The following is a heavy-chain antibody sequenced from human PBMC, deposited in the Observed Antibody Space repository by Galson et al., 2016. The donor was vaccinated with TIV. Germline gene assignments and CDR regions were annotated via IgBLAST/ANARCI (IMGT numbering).Heavy chain of an antibody. CDR2: ISASGGNT. CDR3: AKSFQYFYDNSGYFPYGFHI. V-gene: IGHV3-23*01. Sequence: SLRLSCAASGFTFSSWPMSWVRRAPGKELEWVSAISASGGNTFYADSVKGRFTLSRDNSKKTLYLQMDSLRAEDTAVYYCAKSFQYFYDNSGYFPYGFHIWGRGTMVTVSS. CDR1: GFTFSSWP. D-gene: IGHD3-22*01. J-gene: IGHJ3*02.